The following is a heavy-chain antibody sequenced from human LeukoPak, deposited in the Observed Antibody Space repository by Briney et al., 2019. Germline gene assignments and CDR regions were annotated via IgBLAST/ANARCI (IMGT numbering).Heavy chain of an antibody. CDR2: INYSGSS. D-gene: IGHD3-9*01. CDR1: GGSISGYY. V-gene: IGHV4-59*08. CDR3: ARQPPGLRYFDP. Sequence: SETLSLTCTVSGGSISGYYWSWIRQPPGKRLEWIAYINYSGSSNYNPSLKSRVTISVDTSKNQFSLKLSSVTAADTAVYYCARQPPGLRYFDPWGQGTLVTVSS. J-gene: IGHJ5*02.